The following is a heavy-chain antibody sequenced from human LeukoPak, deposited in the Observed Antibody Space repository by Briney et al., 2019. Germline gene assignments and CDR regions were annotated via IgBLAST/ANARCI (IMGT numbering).Heavy chain of an antibody. V-gene: IGHV1-69*05. D-gene: IGHD6-6*01. CDR1: GGTFSSYA. CDR2: IIPIFGTA. J-gene: IGHJ4*02. Sequence: GASVKVSCKASGGTFSSYAISWVRQAPGQGLECMGGIIPIFGTANYAQKFQGRVTITTDESTSTAYMELSSLRSEDTAVYYCARGGVYSSSDRSPFDYWGQGTLVTVSS. CDR3: ARGGVYSSSDRSPFDY.